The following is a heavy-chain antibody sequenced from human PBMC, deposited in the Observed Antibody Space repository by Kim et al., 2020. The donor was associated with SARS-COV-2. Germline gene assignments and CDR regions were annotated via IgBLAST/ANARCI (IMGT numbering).Heavy chain of an antibody. V-gene: IGHV5-51*01. CDR3: ATRPRLLAGGYYFGY. CDR2: SYPGDSDT. Sequence: GESLKISCKGSGYRFTRYRIGWVRQMLGKGLEWLGISYPGDSDTRYSPSFHGQVTIPADKSISTGYLQWSSLKASDTAMYYCATRPRLLAGGYYFGYWGKGTLVTVSS. J-gene: IGHJ4*02. D-gene: IGHD2-15*01. CDR1: GYRFTRYR.